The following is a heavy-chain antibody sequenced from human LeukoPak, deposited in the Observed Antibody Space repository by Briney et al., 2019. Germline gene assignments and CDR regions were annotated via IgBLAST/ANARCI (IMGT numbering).Heavy chain of an antibody. Sequence: KPSETLSLTCAVYGGSFSGYYWSWIRHPPGKGLEWIGEINHSGSTNYNPSLKSRVTISVDTSKNQFSLKLSSVTAADTAVYYCAREIGSYTYWGQGTLVTVSS. CDR2: INHSGST. V-gene: IGHV4-34*01. CDR3: AREIGSYTY. D-gene: IGHD3-10*01. CDR1: GGSFSGYY. J-gene: IGHJ4*02.